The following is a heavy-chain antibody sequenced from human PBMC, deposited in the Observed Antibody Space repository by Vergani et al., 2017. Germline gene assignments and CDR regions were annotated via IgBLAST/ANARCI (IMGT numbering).Heavy chain of an antibody. V-gene: IGHV2-5*02. D-gene: IGHD3-22*01. CDR3: ARTRYYYDSSGYTD. CDR1: GFSLSTSGVG. CDR2: IYWDDDK. Sequence: QITLKESGPTLVKPTQTLTLTCTFSGFSLSTSGVGVGWIRQPPGKALEWLALIYWDDDKRYSPSLKSRLTITKDTSKNQVVLTMTNMDPVDTATYYCARTRYYYDSSGYTDWGQGTLVTVSS. J-gene: IGHJ4*02.